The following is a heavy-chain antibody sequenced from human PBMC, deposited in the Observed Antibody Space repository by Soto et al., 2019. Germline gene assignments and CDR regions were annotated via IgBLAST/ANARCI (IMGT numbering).Heavy chain of an antibody. CDR1: GYSFTNYD. CDR3: ARDHIVGATVRYYYYYGMDV. D-gene: IGHD1-26*01. J-gene: IGHJ6*02. Sequence: ASVKVSCKASGYSFTNYDINWVRQAPGQGLEWMGWISAYNGNTNYAQKLQGRVTMTTDTSTSTAYMELRSLRSDDTAVYYCARDHIVGATVRYYYYYGMDVWGQGTTVTVSS. CDR2: ISAYNGNT. V-gene: IGHV1-18*01.